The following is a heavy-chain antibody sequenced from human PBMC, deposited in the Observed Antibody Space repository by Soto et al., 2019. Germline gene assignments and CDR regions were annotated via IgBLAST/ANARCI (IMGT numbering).Heavy chain of an antibody. J-gene: IGHJ6*02. CDR3: ARIPPSSSRDGFDYYYYGMDV. CDR2: IDWDDDK. CDR1: GFSLSTSGMC. D-gene: IGHD6-13*01. V-gene: IGHV2-70*01. Sequence: SGPTLVNPTQTLTLTCTFSGFSLSTSGMCVSWIRQPPGKALEWLALIDWDDDKYYSTSLKTRLTISKDTSKNQVVLTMTNMDPVDTATYYCARIPPSSSRDGFDYYYYGMDVWGQGTTVTVSS.